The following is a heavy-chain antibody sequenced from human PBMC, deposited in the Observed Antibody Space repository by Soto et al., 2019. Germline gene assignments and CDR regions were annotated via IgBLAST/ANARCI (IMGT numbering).Heavy chain of an antibody. CDR3: ARSIAVAAYDAFDI. D-gene: IGHD6-19*01. V-gene: IGHV1-69*01. Sequence: QVQLVQSGAEVQKPGSSVKVSCKASGGTFSSYAISWVRQAPGQGLEWMGGIIPFFGTANYAQKFQGRVTITADESTSTAYMELSSLRSEDTAVYYCARSIAVAAYDAFDIWGQGTMVTVSS. J-gene: IGHJ3*02. CDR2: IIPFFGTA. CDR1: GGTFSSYA.